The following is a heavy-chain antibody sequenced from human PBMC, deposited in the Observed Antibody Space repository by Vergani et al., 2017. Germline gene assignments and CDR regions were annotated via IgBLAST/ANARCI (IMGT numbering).Heavy chain of an antibody. CDR3: ARVRAVMNPFDY. CDR1: GFTFSDYY. D-gene: IGHD1-14*01. CDR2: ISSSSSYT. Sequence: QVQLVESGGGLVKPGGSLRLSCAASGFTFSDYYLSWIRQAPGKGLEWVSYISSSSSYTNYADSVKGRFTISRDNAKNSLYLQMNSLIAEDTAVYYWARVRAVMNPFDYWGQGTLVTVSS. V-gene: IGHV3-11*05. J-gene: IGHJ4*02.